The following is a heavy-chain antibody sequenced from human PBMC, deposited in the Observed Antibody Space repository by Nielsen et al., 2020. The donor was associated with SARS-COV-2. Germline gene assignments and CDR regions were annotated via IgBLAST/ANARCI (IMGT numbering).Heavy chain of an antibody. J-gene: IGHJ4*02. CDR1: GFSLTTSKMC. V-gene: IGHV2-70*01. CDR2: IDWDDET. D-gene: IGHD2/OR15-2a*01. Sequence: SGPTLVKPTQTLTLTCSFSGFSLTTSKMCVSWIRQPPGKALEWLALIDWDDETLYSTSLKTRLTISKDTSKSQVVLTMTNMDPVDTATYYCARTSATGNSDFWGQGALVTVS. CDR3: ARTSATGNSDF.